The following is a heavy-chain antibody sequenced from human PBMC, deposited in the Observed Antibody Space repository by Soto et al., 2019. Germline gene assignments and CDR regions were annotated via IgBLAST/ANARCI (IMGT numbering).Heavy chain of an antibody. J-gene: IGHJ4*02. CDR3: ARDGSPVAGTGADY. CDR2: IYYSGST. V-gene: IGHV4-59*01. D-gene: IGHD6-19*01. CDR1: GGSISSYY. Sequence: SETLSLTCTVSGGSISSYYWSWIRQPPGKGLEWIGYIYYSGSTNYNPSLKSRVTISVDTSKNQFSLKLSSVTAADTAVYYCARDGSPVAGTGADYWGQGTLVTVSS.